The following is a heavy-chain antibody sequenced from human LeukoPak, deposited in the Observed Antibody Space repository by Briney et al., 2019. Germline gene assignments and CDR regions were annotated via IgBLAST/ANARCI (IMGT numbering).Heavy chain of an antibody. CDR1: GFTFSSYS. CDR3: ARGDLSLNY. J-gene: IGHJ4*02. V-gene: IGHV3-21*01. CDR2: ISNSGTYI. Sequence: RGSLRLSCAASGFTFSSYSMNWVRQAPGKGLEWVSSISNSGTYIYYADSVKGRFTISRDNDKNSLYLQMNSLRAEDTAVYYCARGDLSLNYWGQGTLVTVSS. D-gene: IGHD3-16*01.